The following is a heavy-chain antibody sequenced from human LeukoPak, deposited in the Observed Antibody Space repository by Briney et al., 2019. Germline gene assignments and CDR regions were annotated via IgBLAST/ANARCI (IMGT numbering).Heavy chain of an antibody. CDR2: ISWNSGSI. Sequence: GGSLRLSCAASGFTFDDYAMHWVRQAPGKGLEWVSGISWNSGSIGYADSVKGRFTISRDNAKNSLYLQMNSLRAEDTALYCCAKDIAAAGTYSFDIWGQGTMATVSS. V-gene: IGHV3-9*01. CDR1: GFTFDDYA. J-gene: IGHJ3*02. D-gene: IGHD6-13*01. CDR3: AKDIAAAGTYSFDI.